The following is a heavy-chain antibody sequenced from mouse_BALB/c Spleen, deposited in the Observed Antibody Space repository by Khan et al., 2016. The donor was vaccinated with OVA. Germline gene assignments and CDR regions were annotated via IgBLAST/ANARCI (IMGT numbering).Heavy chain of an antibody. J-gene: IGHJ4*01. CDR3: GRDGSRYNYAMDY. CDR2: ISSSGST. D-gene: IGHD2-3*01. Sequence: EVQLVESGPGLVKPSQSLSLTCTVTGYSITSDYAWNWIRQFPGNKLEWMGYISSSGSTNYNPALKSRISITRDTSKNQFFLQLNSLTTEDTATYYCGRDGSRYNYAMDYWGQGTSVTVSA. CDR1: GYSITSDYA. V-gene: IGHV3-2*02.